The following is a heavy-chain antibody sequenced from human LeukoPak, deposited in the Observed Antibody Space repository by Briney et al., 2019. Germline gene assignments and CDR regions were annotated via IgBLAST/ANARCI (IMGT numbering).Heavy chain of an antibody. CDR2: MYLSGTT. Sequence: SGTLSLTCTVSGDSINSLDLWSWVRQPPGKGLEWIGEMYLSGTTHSNPSVKSRVTISIDKSKNQFFLNLSSVTAADTAVYYCAGLVGRYSSGLYYYHFDYWGQGTLVTVSS. D-gene: IGHD3-22*01. J-gene: IGHJ4*02. CDR1: GDSINSLDL. CDR3: AGLVGRYSSGLYYYHFDY. V-gene: IGHV4-4*02.